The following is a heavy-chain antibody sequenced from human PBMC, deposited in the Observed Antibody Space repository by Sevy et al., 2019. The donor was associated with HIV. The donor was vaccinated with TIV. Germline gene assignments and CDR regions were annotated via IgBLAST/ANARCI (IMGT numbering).Heavy chain of an antibody. D-gene: IGHD3-22*01. J-gene: IGHJ4*02. CDR3: ARGGDFNDRSAKRDFDY. V-gene: IGHV3-33*01. Sequence: GGSLRLSCAASGFTFSNHGMHWVRQAPGKGLEWVAVIWNDGSNKYYADSVKGRFTISRDNSKNTLHLQMNSLRVEDTAVYFCARGGDFNDRSAKRDFDYWGQGTLVTVSS. CDR1: GFTFSNHG. CDR2: IWNDGSNK.